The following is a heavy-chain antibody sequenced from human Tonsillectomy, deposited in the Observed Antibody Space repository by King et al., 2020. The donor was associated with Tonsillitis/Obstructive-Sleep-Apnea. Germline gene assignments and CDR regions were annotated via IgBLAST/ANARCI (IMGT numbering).Heavy chain of an antibody. Sequence: VQLVESGGGLVQPGGSLRLSCAASGFTFSSYEMNWVRQAPGKGLEWVSYISSSGSTIYYADSVKGRFTISRDNAKNSLYLQMNSLRAEDTAVYYCARDSGGMTIFGVVLQGCDYWGQGTLVTVSS. D-gene: IGHD3-3*01. J-gene: IGHJ4*02. CDR2: ISSSGSTI. CDR1: GFTFSSYE. V-gene: IGHV3-48*03. CDR3: ARDSGGMTIFGVVLQGCDY.